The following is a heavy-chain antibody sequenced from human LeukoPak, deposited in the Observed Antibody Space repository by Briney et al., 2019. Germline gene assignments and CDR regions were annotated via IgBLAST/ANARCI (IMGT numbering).Heavy chain of an antibody. CDR2: ISGSGGST. V-gene: IGHV3-23*01. D-gene: IGHD1-26*01. J-gene: IGHJ4*02. Sequence: GGSLRLSCAASGFTFSSYAMSWVRQAPGKGLEWVSAISGSGGSTYYADSVKGRYTISRDNSKNTLYLQMNSLRAEDTAVYYCAKDLGGELGIDYWGQGTLVTVSS. CDR1: GFTFSSYA. CDR3: AKDLGGELGIDY.